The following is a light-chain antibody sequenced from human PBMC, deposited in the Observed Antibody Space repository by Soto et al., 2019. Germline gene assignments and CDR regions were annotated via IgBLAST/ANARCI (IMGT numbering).Light chain of an antibody. J-gene: IGLJ1*01. CDR3: QSYDSSLTL. CDR1: SSNIGAGYD. V-gene: IGLV1-40*01. CDR2: GNS. Sequence: QSVLTQPPSVSGAPGQRVTISCTGSSSNIGAGYDVHWYQQLPGTAPKLLIYGNSNRPSGVPDRFSGSKSGTSASLAITGLQAEDEADYYCQSYDSSLTLFGTGTKLTV.